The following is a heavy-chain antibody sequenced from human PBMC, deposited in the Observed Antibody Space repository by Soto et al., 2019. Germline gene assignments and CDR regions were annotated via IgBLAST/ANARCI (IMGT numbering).Heavy chain of an antibody. CDR3: ARDGADYLQLKYYFDY. CDR2: IWYDASNK. Sequence: QVQLVESGGGVFRPGRSLRLSCEASGLPFSSFGLPGVRQAPGKGLEWVAVIWYDASNKYYEASVKGRFTISRDNFKNTVYLQMNSLRAEDTAVYYCARDGADYLQLKYYFDYWGQGTLVTVSS. D-gene: IGHD4-17*01. CDR1: GLPFSSFG. J-gene: IGHJ4*02. V-gene: IGHV3-33*01.